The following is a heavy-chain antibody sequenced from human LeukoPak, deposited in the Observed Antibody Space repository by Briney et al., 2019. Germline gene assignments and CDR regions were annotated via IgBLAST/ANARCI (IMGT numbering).Heavy chain of an antibody. Sequence: SETLSLTCTVSGGSISSGGYYWSWIRQHPGKGLEWIGYIYYSGSTYYNPSLKSRVTISVDTSKNQFSLNLSSVTAAGTAVYYCARYCSGGSCSRDAFDIWGQGTMVTVSS. CDR2: IYYSGST. J-gene: IGHJ3*02. V-gene: IGHV4-31*03. CDR1: GGSISSGGYY. D-gene: IGHD2-15*01. CDR3: ARYCSGGSCSRDAFDI.